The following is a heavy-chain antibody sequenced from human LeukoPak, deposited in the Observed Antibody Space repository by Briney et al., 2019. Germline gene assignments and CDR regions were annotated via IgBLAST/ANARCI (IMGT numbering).Heavy chain of an antibody. J-gene: IGHJ4*02. D-gene: IGHD3-22*01. Sequence: PGRSLRLSCAASGFTLSSYGMHWVRQAPGKGLEWVAVIWYDGSNKYYADSVKGRFTISRDNSKNTLYLQMNSLRAEDTAVYYCARGPNYYDSRGGYLGYWGQGTLVTVSS. V-gene: IGHV3-33*01. CDR2: IWYDGSNK. CDR3: ARGPNYYDSRGGYLGY. CDR1: GFTLSSYG.